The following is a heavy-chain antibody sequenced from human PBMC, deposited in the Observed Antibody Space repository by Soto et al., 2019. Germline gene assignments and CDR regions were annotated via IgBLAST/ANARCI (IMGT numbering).Heavy chain of an antibody. J-gene: IGHJ4*02. CDR1: GYTFDTYG. D-gene: IGHD3-10*01. Sequence: QVQLVQSGAEVKKPGASVKVSCKASGYTFDTYGISWVQQAPGQGLEWMGWIRRYNGNTNYAQKFQGRVTVTTDTSTSTAYMELRTLTSDDTAVYYCARDRGGSGSYSFDYWGQGSLVIVSS. V-gene: IGHV1-18*01. CDR2: IRRYNGNT. CDR3: ARDRGGSGSYSFDY.